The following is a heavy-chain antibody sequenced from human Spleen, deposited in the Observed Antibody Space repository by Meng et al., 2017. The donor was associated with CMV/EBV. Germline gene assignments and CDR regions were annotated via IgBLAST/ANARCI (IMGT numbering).Heavy chain of an antibody. CDR1: AGPMISFY. D-gene: IGHD2-8*02. CDR3: ARAWSVSDAFDI. CDR2: LYYSGGT. V-gene: IGHV4-59*01. Sequence: SETLSLTCSVSAGPMISFYWSWNRQPPGKGLEWIGYLYYSGGTRYSPSLKSRVTISVDASKNQFSLNMRSVTAADTAVYYCARAWSVSDAFDIWGQGTMVTVSS. J-gene: IGHJ3*02.